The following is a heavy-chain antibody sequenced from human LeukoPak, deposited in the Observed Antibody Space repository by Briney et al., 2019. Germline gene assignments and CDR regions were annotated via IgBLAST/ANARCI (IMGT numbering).Heavy chain of an antibody. CDR1: GGSISSSPYY. CDR2: IYYSGTT. D-gene: IGHD3-10*01. Sequence: SETLSLTCTVSGGSISSSPYYWGWIRQPPGKGLEWIGSIYYSGTTHYNPSLKSRVTISIDTSKNQFSLRLSSVTAADTAVYYCARGLREFGYYYYYMDVWGKGTTVTVSS. V-gene: IGHV4-39*07. CDR3: ARGLREFGYYYYYMDV. J-gene: IGHJ6*03.